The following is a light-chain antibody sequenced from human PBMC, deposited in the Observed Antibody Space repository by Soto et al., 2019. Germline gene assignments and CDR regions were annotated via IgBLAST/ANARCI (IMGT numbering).Light chain of an antibody. Sequence: QSVLNQPASVSGSPGQSITISCTGTSSDVGGYNYVSWYQQHPGKAPKLMIYEVSNRPSGVSNRFSGSKSGNTASLTISGLQAEDEADYYCSSSTSSSILVFGKGTKVTV. CDR2: EVS. V-gene: IGLV2-14*01. J-gene: IGLJ1*01. CDR3: SSSTSSSILV. CDR1: SSDVGGYNY.